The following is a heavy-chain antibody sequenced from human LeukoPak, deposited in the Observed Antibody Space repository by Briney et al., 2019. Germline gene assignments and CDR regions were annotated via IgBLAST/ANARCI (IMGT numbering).Heavy chain of an antibody. D-gene: IGHD1-26*01. CDR3: ARDSGKYYISWYFDL. Sequence: GGSLRLSCAASGFSFSGYEVNWVRQAPGKGLEWVSFISSGGDTIYYADSVKGRFTVSWDDAKNSLSLHVTDLRAEDTAVYYCARDSGKYYISWYFDLWGRGTLVTVSS. CDR2: ISSGGDTI. J-gene: IGHJ2*01. CDR1: GFSFSGYE. V-gene: IGHV3-48*03.